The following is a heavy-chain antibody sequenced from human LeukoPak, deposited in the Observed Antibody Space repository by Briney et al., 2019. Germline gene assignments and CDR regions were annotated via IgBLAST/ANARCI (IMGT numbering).Heavy chain of an antibody. CDR3: AELGITMIGGV. CDR1: GFTFSSYW. V-gene: IGHV3-7*01. CDR2: IKEDGSEK. Sequence: PGGSLRLSCAASGFTFSSYWMNWVRQAPGKGLEWVANIKEDGSEKYYADSVKGRFTISRDNAKNSLYLQMNSLRAEDTAVYYCAELGITMIGGVWGKGTTVTISS. D-gene: IGHD3-10*02. J-gene: IGHJ6*04.